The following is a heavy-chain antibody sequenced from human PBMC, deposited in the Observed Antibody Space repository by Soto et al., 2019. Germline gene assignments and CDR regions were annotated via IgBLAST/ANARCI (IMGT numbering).Heavy chain of an antibody. CDR2: ISGSGGST. CDR1: GFTFSSYA. J-gene: IGHJ6*03. CDR3: AKARSDDYGDYEGGNYYYMDV. V-gene: IGHV3-23*01. D-gene: IGHD4-17*01. Sequence: GGSLRLSCAASGFTFSSYAMSWVRQAPGKGLEWVSAISGSGGSTYYADSVKGRFTISRDNSKNTLYLQMNSLRAEDTAVYYCAKARSDDYGDYEGGNYYYMDVWGKGTTVTVSS.